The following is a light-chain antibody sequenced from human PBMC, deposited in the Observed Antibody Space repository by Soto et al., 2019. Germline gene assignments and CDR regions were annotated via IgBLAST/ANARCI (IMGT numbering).Light chain of an antibody. CDR1: SSPASVFAF. J-gene: IGLJ1*01. V-gene: IGLV2-14*01. CDR3: ASYTATSTYV. Sequence: QSVLTQPASVSGSPGQTVIVPCTGSSSPASVFAFISWYQQPPGQAPQVIIYEVSTRPSGVSSRFSGSKSGNTASLTISGLQPEHEAEYFCASYTATSTYVFGTGTKVTVL. CDR2: EVS.